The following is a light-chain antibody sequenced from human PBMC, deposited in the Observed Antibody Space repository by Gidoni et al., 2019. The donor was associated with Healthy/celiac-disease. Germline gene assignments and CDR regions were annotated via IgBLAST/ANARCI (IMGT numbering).Light chain of an antibody. J-gene: IGLJ2*01. Sequence: QFVLTQPPPASASLGATVKLTCTLSSGHSSYAIAWHQQQPEKGPRYLMKLNSDGSHSKGDGIPDRFSGSSSGAERYLTISSLQSEDEADYYCQTWGTGIRVVFGGGTKLTVL. CDR2: LNSDGSH. CDR1: SGHSSYA. V-gene: IGLV4-69*01. CDR3: QTWGTGIRVV.